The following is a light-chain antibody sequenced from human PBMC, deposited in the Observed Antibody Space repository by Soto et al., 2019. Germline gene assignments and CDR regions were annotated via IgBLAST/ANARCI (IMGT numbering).Light chain of an antibody. V-gene: IGLV1-44*01. CDR3: GTWDSSLIAYV. Sequence: QSVLTQSPSASGIPGQRVTISCSGSSSNIGSNAVSWYQHFPGTAPKVLIYSDDQRPSGVPDRFSGSKSGTSASLAISGLQADDEADYYCGTWDSSLIAYVFGTGTKLTVL. J-gene: IGLJ1*01. CDR1: SSNIGSNA. CDR2: SDD.